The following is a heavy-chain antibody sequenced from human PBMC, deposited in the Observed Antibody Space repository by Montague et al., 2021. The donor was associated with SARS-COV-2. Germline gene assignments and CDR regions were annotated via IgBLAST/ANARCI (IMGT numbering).Heavy chain of an antibody. CDR3: ARMRAVLLWFGESTYFDY. V-gene: IGHV4-34*01. D-gene: IGHD3-10*01. CDR1: GGSFSGYY. CDR2: INHSGST. Sequence: SETLSLICAVYGGSFSGYYWSWIRQPPGKGLEWIGEINHSGSTNYNPSLKNRVTISVDTSKNQFSLKLSSVTAADTAVYYCARMRAVLLWFGESTYFDYWGQGTLVTVSS. J-gene: IGHJ4*02.